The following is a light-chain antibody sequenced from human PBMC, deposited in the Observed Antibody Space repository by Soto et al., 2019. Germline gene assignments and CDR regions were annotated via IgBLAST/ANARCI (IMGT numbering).Light chain of an antibody. V-gene: IGKV3-15*01. J-gene: IGKJ1*01. Sequence: EIVMTQSPATLSVSPGERATLSCRASQSVSSNLAWYQQKPGQAPRLLIYVASTRATGIPARFSGSGSGTEFTLTISSRQSEDFAVYYCQQYNNWPPLTFGQGTKVEIK. CDR3: QQYNNWPPLT. CDR1: QSVSSN. CDR2: VAS.